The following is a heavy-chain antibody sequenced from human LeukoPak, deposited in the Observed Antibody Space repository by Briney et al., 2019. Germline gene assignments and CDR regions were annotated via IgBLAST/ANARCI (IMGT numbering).Heavy chain of an antibody. CDR3: AKGGGFDWYNWFDP. CDR2: ISGNGGNT. J-gene: IGHJ5*02. Sequence: GGSLRLSCAASGFTFSRYSMSWVRQTPGKGLEWVSAISGNGGNTYYADSVKGRFTMSRDNSKDTLYLQMNSLRAEDTAVYYRAKGGGFDWYNWFDPWGQGTLVTVSS. D-gene: IGHD3-9*01. CDR1: GFTFSRYS. V-gene: IGHV3-23*01.